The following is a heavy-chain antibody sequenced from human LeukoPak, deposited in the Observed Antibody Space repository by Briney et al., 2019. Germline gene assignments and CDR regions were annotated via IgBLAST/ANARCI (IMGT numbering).Heavy chain of an antibody. CDR2: TSYDGSYK. D-gene: IGHD5-24*01. CDR3: ARAKDGTNILDY. CDR1: GFTFSSYG. V-gene: IGHV3-30*03. Sequence: GGSLRLSCAASGFTFSSYGMHWVRQAPGKGLEWVALTSYDGSYKYYADSVKGRFIISRDNSKNTLYLQMNSLRAKDTAVYYCARAKDGTNILDYWGQGTLVTVSS. J-gene: IGHJ4*02.